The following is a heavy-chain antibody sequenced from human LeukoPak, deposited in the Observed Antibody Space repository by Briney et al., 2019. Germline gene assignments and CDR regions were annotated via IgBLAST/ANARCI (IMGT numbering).Heavy chain of an antibody. D-gene: IGHD2-2*01. V-gene: IGHV1-18*01. CDR2: ISAYNGNT. J-gene: IGHJ6*02. CDR1: GYTFTSYG. Sequence: GASVKVSCKASGYTFTSYGISWVRQAPGQGLEWMGWISAYNGNTNYAQKLQGRVTMTTDTSTSTAYMELRSLRSDDTAVYYCARDPRYLGYCSSTSCYGYYYGMDVWGQGTTVTVSS. CDR3: ARDPRYLGYCSSTSCYGYYYGMDV.